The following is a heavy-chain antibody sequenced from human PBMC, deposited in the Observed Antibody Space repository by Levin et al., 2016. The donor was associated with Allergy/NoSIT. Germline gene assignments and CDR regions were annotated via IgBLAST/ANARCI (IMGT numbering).Heavy chain of an antibody. CDR3: AKSIPSIDS. J-gene: IGHJ4*02. V-gene: IGHV3-23*01. CDR1: TLTSSTYA. CDR2: ISADGEYT. D-gene: IGHD2/OR15-2a*01. Sequence: GGSLRLSCATSTLTSSTYAMSWVRQAPGKGLEWVSGISADGEYTYYTASVKGRFTISRDKSNSTLYLQMSGLRAEDTATYYCAKSIPSIDSWGRGTLVTVS.